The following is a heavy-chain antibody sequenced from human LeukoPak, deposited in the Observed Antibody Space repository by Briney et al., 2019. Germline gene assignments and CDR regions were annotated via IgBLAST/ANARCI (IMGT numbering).Heavy chain of an antibody. CDR2: IWYDGVNK. Sequence: GGSLRLSCAASGFTFSSYGMHWVRQAPGKGLEWVAVIWYDGVNKYYADSVKGRFTISRDNSKNTLYLQMNGLRAEDTAVYYCARGMVGATYFDYWGQGTLVTVSS. J-gene: IGHJ4*02. CDR1: GFTFSSYG. D-gene: IGHD1-26*01. V-gene: IGHV3-33*01. CDR3: ARGMVGATYFDY.